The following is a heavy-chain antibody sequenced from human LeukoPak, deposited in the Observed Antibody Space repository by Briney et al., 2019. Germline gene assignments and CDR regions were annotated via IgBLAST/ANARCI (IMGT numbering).Heavy chain of an antibody. CDR2: IYHSGST. J-gene: IGHJ5*02. CDR3: ARDYGSGSLGSWFDP. V-gene: IGHV4-4*02. Sequence: SGTLSLTCAVSGGSISRSNWWSWVRQPPGKGLEWIGEIYHSGSTNYNPSLKSRVTISVDKSKNQFSLKLSSVTAADTAVYYCARDYGSGSLGSWFDPWGQGTLVTVSS. D-gene: IGHD3-10*01. CDR1: GGSISRSNW.